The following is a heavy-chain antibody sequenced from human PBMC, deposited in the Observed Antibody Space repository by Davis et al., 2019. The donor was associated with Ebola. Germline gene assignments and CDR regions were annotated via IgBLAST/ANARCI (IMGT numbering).Heavy chain of an antibody. J-gene: IGHJ3*02. Sequence: SETLSLTCAVYGGSFSGYFWTWIRQPPGKGLEWIGEINHRGITNSNPSLKSRVTISVDTSKNQFSLQLTSVTAADTAVYYCARPLAASGRAYDAFDIWGQGTTVTVSS. CDR2: INHRGIT. D-gene: IGHD6-13*01. V-gene: IGHV4-34*01. CDR3: ARPLAASGRAYDAFDI. CDR1: GGSFSGYF.